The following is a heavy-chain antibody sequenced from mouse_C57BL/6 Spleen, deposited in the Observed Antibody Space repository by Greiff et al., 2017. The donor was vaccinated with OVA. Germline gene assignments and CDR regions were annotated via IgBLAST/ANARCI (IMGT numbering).Heavy chain of an antibody. CDR2: FSSGGDYI. D-gene: IGHD1-1*01. CDR1: GFTFSSYA. CDR3: TRAYYYGSSPFYAMDY. J-gene: IGHJ4*01. V-gene: IGHV5-9-1*02. Sequence: EVKLVESGEGLVKPGGSLKLSCAASGFTFSSYAMSWVRQTPEKRLEWVAYFSSGGDYIYYADTVKGRFTISRDNARNTLYLQMSSLKSEDTAMYYCTRAYYYGSSPFYAMDYWGQGTSVTVSS.